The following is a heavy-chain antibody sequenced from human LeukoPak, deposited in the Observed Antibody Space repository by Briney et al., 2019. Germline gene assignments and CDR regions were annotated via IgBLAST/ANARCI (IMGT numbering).Heavy chain of an antibody. Sequence: SETLSLTCTLAGDSVSSVTDYWAWIRQPPGKGLEWIASADCSGGTYYNPSLESRVAISADMSEKQISLTLTSVTGADTAVYYCAGERGEEYSSGWYKTNYFDNWGQGIRVTVSS. D-gene: IGHD6-19*01. CDR1: GDSVSSVTDY. J-gene: IGHJ4*02. CDR3: AGERGEEYSSGWYKTNYFDN. V-gene: IGHV4-39*07. CDR2: ADCSGGT.